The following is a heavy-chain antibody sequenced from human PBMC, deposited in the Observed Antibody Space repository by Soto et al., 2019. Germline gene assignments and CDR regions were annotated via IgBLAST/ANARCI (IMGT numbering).Heavy chain of an antibody. V-gene: IGHV3-7*03. CDR3: AWLALGLRWDFDC. Sequence: WGSQRLSCAPSGFTFSTYWMRWIRQAPGTGLEWVANRKQDGRETDYVDSVEDLFTISRDNAKSSVYLQISNMRAEDTALYYCAWLALGLRWDFDCWGEGTLVTVSS. CDR1: GFTFSTYW. J-gene: IGHJ4*02. CDR2: RKQDGRET. D-gene: IGHD4-17*01.